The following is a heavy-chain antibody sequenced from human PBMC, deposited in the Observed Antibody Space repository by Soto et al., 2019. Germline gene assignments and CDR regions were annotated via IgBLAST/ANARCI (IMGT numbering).Heavy chain of an antibody. Sequence: QVQLQESGPGLVKPSETLSLTCAVSDGSVNTGNFYWSWIRQPPGKGLEWIGHIYYTGTTNYNPSLKSRVTISVDTSKNQFSLKVTSVTAADTAVYYCAREEKQLARYGGDFDYWGQGVLVTVSS. V-gene: IGHV4-61*01. CDR2: IYYTGTT. CDR1: DGSVNTGNFY. D-gene: IGHD6-13*01. CDR3: AREEKQLARYGGDFDY. J-gene: IGHJ4*02.